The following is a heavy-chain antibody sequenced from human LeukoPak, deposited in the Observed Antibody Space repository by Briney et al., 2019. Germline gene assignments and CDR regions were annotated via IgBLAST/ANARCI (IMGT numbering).Heavy chain of an antibody. D-gene: IGHD3-3*01. CDR1: GFTFSSYG. J-gene: IGHJ4*02. CDR2: IWYDGSNK. CDR3: ARAAQFWSGYYDY. V-gene: IGHV3-33*01. Sequence: TGGSLRLPCAASGFTFSSYGMHWVRQAPGKGLEWVAVIWYDGSNKYYADSVKGRFTISRDNSKNTLYLQMNSLRAEDTAVYYCARAAQFWSGYYDYWGQGTLVTVSS.